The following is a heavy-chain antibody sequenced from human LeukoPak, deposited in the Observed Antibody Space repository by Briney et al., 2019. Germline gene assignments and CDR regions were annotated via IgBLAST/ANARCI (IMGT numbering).Heavy chain of an antibody. CDR2: ISSSGSTI. CDR3: ARDRAHYDSSGYYYFQNFDY. J-gene: IGHJ4*02. Sequence: GGSLRLSCAASGFTFSSYEMNWVRQAPGKGLEWVSYISSSGSTIYYADSVKGRFTISRDNAKNSLYLQMNSLRAEDTAVYYCARDRAHYDSSGYYYFQNFDYWGQGTLVTVPS. D-gene: IGHD3-22*01. V-gene: IGHV3-48*03. CDR1: GFTFSSYE.